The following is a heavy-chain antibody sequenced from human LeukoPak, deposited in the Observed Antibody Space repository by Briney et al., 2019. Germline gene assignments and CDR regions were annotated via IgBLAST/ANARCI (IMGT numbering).Heavy chain of an antibody. CDR1: GGSFSGYY. CDR3: ARAAAGLFDY. J-gene: IGHJ4*02. Sequence: TLSLTCXVYGGSFSGYYWSWIRQPPGKGLEWIGEINHSGSTNYNPSLKSRVTISVDTSKNQFSLKLSSVTAADTAVYYCARAAAGLFDYWGQGTLVTVSS. V-gene: IGHV4-34*01. D-gene: IGHD6-13*01. CDR2: INHSGST.